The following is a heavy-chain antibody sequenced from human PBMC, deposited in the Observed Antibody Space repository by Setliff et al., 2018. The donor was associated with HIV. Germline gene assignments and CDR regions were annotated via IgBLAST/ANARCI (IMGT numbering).Heavy chain of an antibody. D-gene: IGHD3-10*01. CDR3: AKDRGRSGFYGMDV. J-gene: IGHJ6*02. Sequence: GGSLRLSCAASGFSFSRYALHWVRQAPGKGLEWAASISFDGSDKYYAGSVKGRFTISRDNSNNALYVQINSLRREDTAVYFCAKDRGRSGFYGMDVWGQGTTVTVSS. V-gene: IGHV3-30-3*01. CDR1: GFSFSRYA. CDR2: ISFDGSDK.